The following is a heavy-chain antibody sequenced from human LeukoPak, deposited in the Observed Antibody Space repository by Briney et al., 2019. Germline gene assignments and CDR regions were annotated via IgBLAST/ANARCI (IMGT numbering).Heavy chain of an antibody. Sequence: GGSLRLSCAASGFTFSSYSMNWVRQAPGKGLEWVSSISSSSSYIYYADSVKGRFTISRDNAKNSLYLQMNSLRAEDTAVYYCARDFMMSYYFDYWGQGTLVTVSS. CDR3: ARDFMMSYYFDY. CDR1: GFTFSSYS. CDR2: ISSSSSYI. V-gene: IGHV3-21*01. J-gene: IGHJ4*02. D-gene: IGHD3-16*01.